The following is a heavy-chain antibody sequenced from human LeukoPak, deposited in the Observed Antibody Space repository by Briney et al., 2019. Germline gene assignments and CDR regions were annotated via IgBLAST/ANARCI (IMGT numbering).Heavy chain of an antibody. J-gene: IGHJ6*02. CDR2: IIPILGIA. CDR1: GGTFSSYT. Sequence: ASVKVSCKASGGTFSSYTISWVRQAPGQGLEWMGRIIPILGIANYAQKFQGRVTITADKSTSTAYMELSSLRSEDTAVYYCARDLGSYYGMDVRGQGTTVTVSS. CDR3: ARDLGSYYGMDV. V-gene: IGHV1-69*04. D-gene: IGHD6-25*01.